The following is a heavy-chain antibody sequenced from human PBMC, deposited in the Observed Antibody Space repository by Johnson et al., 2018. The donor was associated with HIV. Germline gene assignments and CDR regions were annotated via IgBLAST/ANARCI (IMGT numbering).Heavy chain of an antibody. D-gene: IGHD5-12*01. V-gene: IGHV3-11*04. J-gene: IGHJ3*02. CDR3: ARDQKVQPSGYLDAFDI. CDR2: IGRSGSSI. Sequence: VQLVESGGGLVKPGGSLRLSCAASGFTLSDYYMSWIRQAPGKGLEWVSYIGRSGSSIYYADSVKGRFTISRDNAKNSLYLQMNSLRAEDTAVYYCARDQKVQPSGYLDAFDIWGQGTIVTVSS. CDR1: GFTLSDYY.